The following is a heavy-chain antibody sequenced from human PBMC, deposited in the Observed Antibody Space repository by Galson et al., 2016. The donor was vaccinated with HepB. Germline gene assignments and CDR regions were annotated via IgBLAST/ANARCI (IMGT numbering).Heavy chain of an antibody. J-gene: IGHJ4*02. Sequence: SLRLSCAASGFNFRRYAMSWVRQAPGKGLEWVSGISGSGGSTYYADSVKGRFTISRDNSKNTLYLQINSLRAEDTALYYCAKDWPRLNDYGDYVDYWGRGTLVTVSS. V-gene: IGHV3-23*01. D-gene: IGHD4-17*01. CDR2: ISGSGGST. CDR3: AKDWPRLNDYGDYVDY. CDR1: GFNFRRYA.